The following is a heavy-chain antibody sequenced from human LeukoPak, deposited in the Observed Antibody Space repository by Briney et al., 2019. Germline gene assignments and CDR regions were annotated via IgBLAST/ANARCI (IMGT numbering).Heavy chain of an antibody. Sequence: KTSETLSLTCTVSGGSIGSHYWSWIRQPPGKGLEWIGYIYYSGSTNYNPSLKSRVTISVDTSKNQFSLKLSSVTAADTAVYYCARLWATYYFDYWGQGTLVTVSS. J-gene: IGHJ4*02. CDR1: GGSIGSHY. V-gene: IGHV4-59*11. D-gene: IGHD5-12*01. CDR3: ARLWATYYFDY. CDR2: IYYSGST.